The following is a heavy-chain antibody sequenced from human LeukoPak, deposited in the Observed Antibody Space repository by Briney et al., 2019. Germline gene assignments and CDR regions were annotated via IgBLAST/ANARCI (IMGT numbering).Heavy chain of an antibody. D-gene: IGHD4-17*01. J-gene: IGHJ4*02. CDR1: GDSISSYY. V-gene: IGHV4-59*01. CDR3: AREGRQDYVYFDY. Sequence: SETLSLTCTVSGDSISSYYWSWIRQPPGKGLECIGYINYSGNTNYNPSLKSRVTISVDTSKNQFSLRLSSVTAADTAVYYCAREGRQDYVYFDYWGQGTLVTVSS. CDR2: INYSGNT.